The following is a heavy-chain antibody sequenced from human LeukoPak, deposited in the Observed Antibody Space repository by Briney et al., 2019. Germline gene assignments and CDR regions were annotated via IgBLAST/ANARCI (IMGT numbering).Heavy chain of an antibody. D-gene: IGHD2-15*01. J-gene: IGHJ6*02. Sequence: ASVKVSCKASGYTFTGYYMHWVRQAPGQGLEWMGWINPNSGGTNYAQKFQGRVTMTRDTSISTAYMELSRLRSDDTAAYYCARAPTFYYYGMDVWGQGTTVTVSS. V-gene: IGHV1-2*02. CDR2: INPNSGGT. CDR1: GYTFTGYY. CDR3: ARAPTFYYYGMDV.